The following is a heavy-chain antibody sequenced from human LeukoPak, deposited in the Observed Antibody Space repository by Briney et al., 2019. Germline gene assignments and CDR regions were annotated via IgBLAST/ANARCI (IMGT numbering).Heavy chain of an antibody. V-gene: IGHV3-7*01. CDR2: IKQDGSEK. Sequence: GGSLRLSCAASGFTFSSYWMSWVRQAPGKGLEWVANIKQDGSEKYYVDSVKGRFTISRDNAKNSLYLQMNSLRAEDTAVYYCARTRRERFLEWLFDAFDIWGQGTMVTVSS. CDR3: ARTRRERFLEWLFDAFDI. J-gene: IGHJ3*02. CDR1: GFTFSSYW. D-gene: IGHD3-3*01.